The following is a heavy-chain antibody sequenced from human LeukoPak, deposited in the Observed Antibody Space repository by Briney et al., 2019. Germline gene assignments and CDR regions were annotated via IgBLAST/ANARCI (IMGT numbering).Heavy chain of an antibody. J-gene: IGHJ4*02. CDR3: TTERGDYGDYSDY. Sequence: GGSLRLSCAASGFTFSNAWMSWVRQAPGKGLEWVGRIKSKTDGGTTDYAAPVKGRFTISRDDSKNTLYLQMNSLKTEDTAVYYCTTERGDYGDYSDYRGQGTLVTVSS. D-gene: IGHD4-17*01. CDR2: IKSKTDGGTT. CDR1: GFTFSNAW. V-gene: IGHV3-15*01.